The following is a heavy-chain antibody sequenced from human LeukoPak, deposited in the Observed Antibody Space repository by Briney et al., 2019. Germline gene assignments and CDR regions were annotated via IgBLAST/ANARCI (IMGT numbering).Heavy chain of an antibody. CDR3: ARDSSSWYGIHYGMDV. Sequence: PSETLSLTCAVYGGSFSGYYWSWIRQPPGKGLEWIGEINHSGSTNYNPSLKSRVTISVDTSKNQFSLKLSSVTAADTAVYYCARDSSSWYGIHYGMDVWGKGTTVTVPS. CDR2: INHSGST. CDR1: GGSFSGYY. V-gene: IGHV4-34*01. D-gene: IGHD6-13*01. J-gene: IGHJ6*04.